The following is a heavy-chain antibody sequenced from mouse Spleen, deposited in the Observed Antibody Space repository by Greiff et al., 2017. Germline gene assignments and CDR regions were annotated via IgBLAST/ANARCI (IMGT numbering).Heavy chain of an antibody. Sequence: VKDRFTISRDDSESMLYLQMNNLKTEDTAMYYCVSYGSTDFAYWGQGTLVTVSA. J-gene: IGHJ3*01. CDR3: VSYGSTDFAY. D-gene: IGHD1-1*01. V-gene: IGHV10-1*01.